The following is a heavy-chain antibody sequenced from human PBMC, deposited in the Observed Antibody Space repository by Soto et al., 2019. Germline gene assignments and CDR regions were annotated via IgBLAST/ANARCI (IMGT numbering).Heavy chain of an antibody. Sequence: QEQLVQSGDEVKKPGSSMKVSCKASGDIFSSFAISWVRQAPGQGLEWMGGIIPVFGTTNYAQKFQDRVTITADESTNTAYMELSSLRSEDTAIYYCAMGGSPYVWFNEYWGQGTLVTVSS. CDR3: AMGGSPYVWFNEY. D-gene: IGHD3-16*01. J-gene: IGHJ4*02. CDR2: IIPVFGTT. CDR1: GDIFSSFA. V-gene: IGHV1-69*01.